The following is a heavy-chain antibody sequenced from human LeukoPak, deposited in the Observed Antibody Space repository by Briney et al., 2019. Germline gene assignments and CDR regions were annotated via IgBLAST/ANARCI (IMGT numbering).Heavy chain of an antibody. CDR3: AREVLQQNTPRKNWFDP. CDR2: IIPIFGTA. Sequence: SVKVSCKASGGTFSSYAISWVRQAPGQGLEWMGGIIPIFGTANYAQKLQGRVTITADESTSTAYMELSSLRSEDTAVYYCAREVLQQNTPRKNWFDPWGQGTLVTVSS. V-gene: IGHV1-69*13. D-gene: IGHD4/OR15-4a*01. J-gene: IGHJ5*02. CDR1: GGTFSSYA.